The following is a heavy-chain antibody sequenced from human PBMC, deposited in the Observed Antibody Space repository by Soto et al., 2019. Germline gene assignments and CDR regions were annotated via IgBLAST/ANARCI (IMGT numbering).Heavy chain of an antibody. V-gene: IGHV1-8*01. CDR1: GYIFTSYD. Sequence: QVQLVQSGAEVKKPGASVKVSCKASGYIFTSYDINWVRQATGQGPEWMGWMNPNSGNTVSAQKFQGRVTMTRDTSISTAYLELTSLRSEDTAVYYCARGAYYYGSESHYPADIWGQGTMVTVSS. D-gene: IGHD3-10*01. CDR2: MNPNSGNT. J-gene: IGHJ3*02. CDR3: ARGAYYYGSESHYPADI.